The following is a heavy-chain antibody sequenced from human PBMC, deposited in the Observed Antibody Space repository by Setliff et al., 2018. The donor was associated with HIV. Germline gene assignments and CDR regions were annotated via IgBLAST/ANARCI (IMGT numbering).Heavy chain of an antibody. Sequence: ASVKVSCKASGYTFTSYDINWVRQATGQGLEWMGWMNPNSGNTGYAQKFQGRVTMTRNTSISTAYMELRSLRSDDTAIYYCARDLFRWAAAGPNYFDSWGQGTLVTVSS. V-gene: IGHV1-8*02. CDR2: MNPNSGNT. D-gene: IGHD6-13*01. CDR3: ARDLFRWAAAGPNYFDS. J-gene: IGHJ4*02. CDR1: GYTFTSYD.